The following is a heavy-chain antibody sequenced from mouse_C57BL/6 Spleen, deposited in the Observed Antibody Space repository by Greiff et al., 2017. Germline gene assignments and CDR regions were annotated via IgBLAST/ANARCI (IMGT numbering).Heavy chain of an antibody. CDR3: ARNCYDGNYWYFDD. CDR2: IWSGGST. V-gene: IGHV2-2*01. D-gene: IGHD2-1*01. J-gene: IGHJ1*03. Sequence: VPGVESGPGLVQPSQSLSITCTVSGFSLTSYGVHWVRQSPGQGLGWLGVIWSGGSTDYNSAFLARRSIREDKSKSQVFFKMSSLQADDTAIYYCARNCYDGNYWYFDDWGTGTPGTVSA. CDR1: GFSLTSYG.